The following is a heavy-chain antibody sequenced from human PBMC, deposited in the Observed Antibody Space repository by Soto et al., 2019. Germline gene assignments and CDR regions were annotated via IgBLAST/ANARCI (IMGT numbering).Heavy chain of an antibody. D-gene: IGHD2-2*01. CDR1: GDTFPTYG. CDR2: ISGYT. J-gene: IGHJ4*02. Sequence: QVQLVQSGAEVKMPGASVKVSCKASGDTFPTYGISWVRQTPGQGLEWMGWISGYTRYAQKFQGRVTMTADTSTSTADMELRSLRSDDTAVYYCAREYCTRASCYGVDYWGQGTLVTVSS. CDR3: AREYCTRASCYGVDY. V-gene: IGHV1-18*01.